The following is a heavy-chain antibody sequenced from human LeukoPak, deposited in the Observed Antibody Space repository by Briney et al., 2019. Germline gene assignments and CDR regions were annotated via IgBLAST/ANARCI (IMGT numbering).Heavy chain of an antibody. CDR2: ISYDGSNE. Sequence: GGSLRLSCAASGFTFSSYAMSWVRQAPGKGLEWVAVISYDGSNEYYADSVKGRFTISRDNSKNTLYLQMNSLRADDTAVYYCAGLDAAMPDAFDIWGQGTTVTVSS. V-gene: IGHV3-30*03. J-gene: IGHJ3*02. D-gene: IGHD5-18*01. CDR1: GFTFSSYA. CDR3: AGLDAAMPDAFDI.